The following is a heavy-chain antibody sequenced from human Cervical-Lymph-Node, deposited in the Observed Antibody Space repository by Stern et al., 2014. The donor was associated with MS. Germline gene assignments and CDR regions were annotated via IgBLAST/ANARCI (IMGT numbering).Heavy chain of an antibody. CDR2: IHYSGST. CDR1: GGSISSGGYY. Sequence: QLVQSGPGLVKPSQTLSLTCTVSGGSISSGGYYWSWIRQHPGKGLEWIGYIHYSGSTYYNPSLKSRATISGDTSKNHFSLKLTSVTAADTAVYYCARELSSSWYNWFDPWGQGTLVTVAS. V-gene: IGHV4-31*03. J-gene: IGHJ5*02. CDR3: ARELSSSWYNWFDP. D-gene: IGHD6-13*01.